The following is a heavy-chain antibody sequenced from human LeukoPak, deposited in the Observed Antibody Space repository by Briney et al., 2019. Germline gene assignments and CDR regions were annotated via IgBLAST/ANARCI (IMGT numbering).Heavy chain of an antibody. CDR1: GFTVSSNY. J-gene: IGHJ4*02. Sequence: GGSLRLSCAASGFTVSSNYMSWVRQAPGKGLEWVSVIYSGGSTYYADSVKGRFTISRDIAKNSLYLQMNSLRAEDTAVYYCARDYAIDYYDSRGTVDYWGQGTLVTVSS. CDR3: ARDYAIDYYDSRGTVDY. D-gene: IGHD3-22*01. CDR2: IYSGGST. V-gene: IGHV3-66*01.